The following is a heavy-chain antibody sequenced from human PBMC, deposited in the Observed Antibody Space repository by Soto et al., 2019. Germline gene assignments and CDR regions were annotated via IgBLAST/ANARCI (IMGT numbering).Heavy chain of an antibody. CDR2: IYYSGST. CDR3: ATYSTSSGCFAP. J-gene: IGHJ5*02. CDR1: GGSISSSSSYY. V-gene: IGHV4-39*01. Sequence: QLQLQESGPGLVKPSETLSLTCTVSGGSISSSSSYYWGWIRQPPGKGLEWIGNIYYSGSTYYNSSLKRRVTLAADTSESQFSLKLSSVTAADTALYCCATYSTSSGCFAPWGQGTLVTVSS. D-gene: IGHD6-6*01.